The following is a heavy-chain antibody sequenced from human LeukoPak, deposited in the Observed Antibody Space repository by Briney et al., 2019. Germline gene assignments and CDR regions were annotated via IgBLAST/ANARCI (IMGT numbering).Heavy chain of an antibody. D-gene: IGHD3-10*01. Sequence: SVKVSCKASGGTFSSYAISWVRQAPGQGLEWVGGIIPIFGTANYAQKFQGRVTITADKSTSTAYMELSSLRSEDTAVYYCARDRGITMVRGVKSNSFDYWGQGTLVTVSS. CDR2: IIPIFGTA. V-gene: IGHV1-69*06. CDR3: ARDRGITMVRGVKSNSFDY. J-gene: IGHJ4*02. CDR1: GGTFSSYA.